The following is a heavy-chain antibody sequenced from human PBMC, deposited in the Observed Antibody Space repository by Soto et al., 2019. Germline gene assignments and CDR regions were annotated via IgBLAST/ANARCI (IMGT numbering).Heavy chain of an antibody. D-gene: IGHD3-22*01. Sequence: PGGAPRPSCAAPGFTLSSYCLHWVPPAPGKGLEWVAVISYDGSNKYYADSVKGRFTISRDNSKNTLYLQMNSLRAEDTAVYYCAKDRWLLLYSFDYWGQGTLVTVSS. CDR1: GFTLSSYC. CDR2: ISYDGSNK. V-gene: IGHV3-30*18. CDR3: AKDRWLLLYSFDY. J-gene: IGHJ4*02.